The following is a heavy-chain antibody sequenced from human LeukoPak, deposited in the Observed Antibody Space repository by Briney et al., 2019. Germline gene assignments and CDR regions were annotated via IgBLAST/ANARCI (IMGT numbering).Heavy chain of an antibody. J-gene: IGHJ4*02. D-gene: IGHD2-2*02. CDR2: IWYDGSNK. CDR1: GFTFSSYG. Sequence: GGSLRLSCAASGFTFSSYGMHWVRQAPGKGLEWGAVIWYDGSNKYYADSVKGRFTISRDNSKNTLYLQMNSLRAEDTAVYYCARGLQYQLLYGSPLFDYWGQGTLVTVSS. V-gene: IGHV3-33*01. CDR3: ARGLQYQLLYGSPLFDY.